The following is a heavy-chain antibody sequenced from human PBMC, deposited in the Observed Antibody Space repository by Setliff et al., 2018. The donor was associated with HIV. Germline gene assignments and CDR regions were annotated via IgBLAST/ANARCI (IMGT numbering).Heavy chain of an antibody. J-gene: IGHJ4*02. CDR3: ARRMEMTPIGY. D-gene: IGHD2-15*01. CDR2: INTNSWNP. CDR1: GYTFSRFS. V-gene: IGHV7-4-1*02. Sequence: VASVKVSCKASGYTFSRFSINWVRQAPGQGLEWMGWINTNSWNPTYAQGFTGRFVFSLDTSVSTAYLQISSLKAEDSAVYYCARRMEMTPIGYWGQGTLVTVSS.